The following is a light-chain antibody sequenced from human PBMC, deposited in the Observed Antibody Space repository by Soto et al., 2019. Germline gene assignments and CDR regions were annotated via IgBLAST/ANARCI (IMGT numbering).Light chain of an antibody. CDR2: GAS. CDR3: QQYGSTPGT. J-gene: IGKJ1*01. V-gene: IGKV3-20*01. CDR1: QSVSSSY. Sequence: EIVLTQSPGTLSLSPGERATLSCRASQSVSSSYLAWYQQKPGQAPRLLIYGASSRATGIPDRFSGSGSGTDFTLNISRLETEDFAVYYCQQYGSTPGTFGQGTKVEIK.